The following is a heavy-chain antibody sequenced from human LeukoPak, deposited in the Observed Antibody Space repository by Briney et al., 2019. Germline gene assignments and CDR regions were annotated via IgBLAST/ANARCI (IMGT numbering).Heavy chain of an antibody. D-gene: IGHD1-26*01. J-gene: IGHJ4*02. CDR3: ARDRRMDLWEPGYFDY. V-gene: IGHV1-2*02. CDR2: INPNSGGT. Sequence: ASVKVSCKASGYTFTGYYVYWVRQAPGQGLEWMGWINPNSGGTNYAQKFQGRVTMTRDTSISTAYMELSRLRSDDTAVYYCARDRRMDLWEPGYFDYWGQGTLVTVSS. CDR1: GYTFTGYY.